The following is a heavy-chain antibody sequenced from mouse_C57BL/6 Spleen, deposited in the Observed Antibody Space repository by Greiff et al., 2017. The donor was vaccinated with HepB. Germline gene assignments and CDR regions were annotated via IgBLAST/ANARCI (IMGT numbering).Heavy chain of an antibody. CDR1: GFSLTSYG. CDR3: ARHLYDYGVDYAMDY. CDR2: ICSDGST. V-gene: IGHV2-6-1*01. J-gene: IGHJ4*01. D-gene: IGHD2-4*01. Sequence: VQLVESGPGLVAPSQSLSITCTASGFSLTSYGVHWVRQPPGKGLEWLVVICSDGSTTYNSAVKYSLSTSKANTKSHVFLKMNSLQTDDTAMYYCARHLYDYGVDYAMDYWGQGTSVTVSS.